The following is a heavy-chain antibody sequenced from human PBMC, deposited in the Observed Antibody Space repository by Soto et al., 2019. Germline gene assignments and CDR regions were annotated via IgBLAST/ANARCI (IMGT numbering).Heavy chain of an antibody. V-gene: IGHV3-21*01. J-gene: IGHJ5*02. CDR3: ARLYCSGLSCSGRGGLDP. CDR2: IDSSSSYI. D-gene: IGHD2-15*01. CDR1: GLMSSRYT. Sequence: PGGSLRLSCAASGLMSSRYTMNWVRQAPGKGLEWVSSIDSSSSYIYYADSVKGRFTISRDNAKSSLYLQMNSLRAEDTAVYYCARLYCSGLSCSGRGGLDPWGQGTLVTVSS.